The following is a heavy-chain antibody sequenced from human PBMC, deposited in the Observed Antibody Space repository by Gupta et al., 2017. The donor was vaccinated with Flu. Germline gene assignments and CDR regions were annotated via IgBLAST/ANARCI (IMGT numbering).Heavy chain of an antibody. V-gene: IGHV4-31*11. D-gene: IGHD5-12*01. CDR1: GGSIATRFYY. J-gene: IGHJ4*02. CDR2: IYHTGTT. Sequence: QVHLQESGPGLLKPSQTLSVDCAVSGGSIATRFYYRSWIRQHPTQGLEWIGYIYHTGTTYYNPSLKSRVTISVDSSRNHFSLNLRSVTAADTAVYFRARVAWIESTGDYYYDSWGQGTLVTVSS. CDR3: ARVAWIESTGDYYYDS.